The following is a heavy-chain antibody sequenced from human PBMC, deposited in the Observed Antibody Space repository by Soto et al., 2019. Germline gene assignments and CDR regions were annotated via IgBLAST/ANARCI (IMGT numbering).Heavy chain of an antibody. CDR2: IWYDGSNK. CDR3: AREGTYCSGGSCYPHFDY. D-gene: IGHD2-15*01. J-gene: IGHJ4*02. Sequence: QVQLVESGGGVVQPGRSLRLSCAASGFTFSSYGMHWVRQAPGKGLEWVAVIWYDGSNKYYADSVKGRFTISRDNSQNTLYLQMNRLRAEDTAVYYCAREGTYCSGGSCYPHFDYWGQGTLVTVSS. V-gene: IGHV3-33*01. CDR1: GFTFSSYG.